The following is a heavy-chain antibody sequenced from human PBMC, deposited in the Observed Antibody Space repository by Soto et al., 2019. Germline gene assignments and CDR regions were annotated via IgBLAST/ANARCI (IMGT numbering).Heavy chain of an antibody. CDR1: GYSFTSYG. J-gene: IGHJ4*02. CDR2: ISGHNGNT. CDR3: ARHRFNYYDDTVYYYFDY. V-gene: IGHV1-18*04. D-gene: IGHD3-22*01. Sequence: ASVKVSCKASGYSFTSYGISWVRQAPGQGPEWMGWISGHNGNTNHQQSLQGRVTMTTDTSRNTAYMELRSLRSDDTAVYYCARHRFNYYDDTVYYYFDYWGQGTLFTVSS.